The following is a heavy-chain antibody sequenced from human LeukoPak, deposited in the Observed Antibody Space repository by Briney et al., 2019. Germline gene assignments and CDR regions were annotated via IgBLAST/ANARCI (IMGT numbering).Heavy chain of an antibody. CDR2: ISSSSSTI. CDR1: GYTFSSYS. CDR3: ARDRHDYVWGSYSDH. D-gene: IGHD3-16*01. J-gene: IGHJ4*02. V-gene: IGHV3-48*04. Sequence: GGSLRLSCAASGYTFSSYSMNWVRQAPGKGLEWVSYISSSSSTIYYADSVKGRFTISRDNAMNSLYLEMNTLRAEDTAVYYCARDRHDYVWGSYSDHWGQGTLVTVSS.